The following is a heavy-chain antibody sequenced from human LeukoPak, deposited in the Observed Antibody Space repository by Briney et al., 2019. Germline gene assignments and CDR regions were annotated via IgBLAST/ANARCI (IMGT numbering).Heavy chain of an antibody. CDR2: IYWNDDK. CDR3: ARRTGDGYKRYYFDY. D-gene: IGHD5-12*01. Sequence: ESGPTLVKPTQTLTLTCTFSGFSLSTSGVGVGWIRQPPGKALEWLALIYWNDDKRYSPSLKSRLTITKDTSKNQVVLTMTNMDPVDTATYYCARRTGDGYKRYYFDYWGQGTLVTVSS. V-gene: IGHV2-5*01. J-gene: IGHJ4*02. CDR1: GFSLSTSGVG.